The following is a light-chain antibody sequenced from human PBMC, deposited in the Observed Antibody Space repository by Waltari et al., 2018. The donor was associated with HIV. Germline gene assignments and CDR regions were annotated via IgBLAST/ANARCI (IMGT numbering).Light chain of an antibody. J-gene: IGKJ1*01. CDR3: QYYDKFWT. Sequence: DVQLTQSPSTLSASVGDGVIITCRADQKIGNWVAWYHQKPGQVPDLLIYKASNLRSGVPLRFSGSGSGAEFTLAIKSLQSEDVGSYFCQYYDKFWTFGQGTRVEI. CDR1: QKIGNW. V-gene: IGKV1-5*03. CDR2: KAS.